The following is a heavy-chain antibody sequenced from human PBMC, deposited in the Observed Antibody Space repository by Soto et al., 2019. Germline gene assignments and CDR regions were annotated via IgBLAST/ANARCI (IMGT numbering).Heavy chain of an antibody. CDR1: GFTFSSYA. CDR2: IASDSTYK. CDR3: ANEYSAHPPFDY. Sequence: QVQLVESGGGVVQPGTSLRLSCAASGFTFSSYAMHWVRQAPGKGLEWVAVIASDSTYKNCTGSVKGRFTISRDNSKNTLYLEMSSLTAEDTAVYYCANEYSAHPPFDYWGQGTLVTVSP. J-gene: IGHJ4*02. D-gene: IGHD5-18*01. V-gene: IGHV3-30*18.